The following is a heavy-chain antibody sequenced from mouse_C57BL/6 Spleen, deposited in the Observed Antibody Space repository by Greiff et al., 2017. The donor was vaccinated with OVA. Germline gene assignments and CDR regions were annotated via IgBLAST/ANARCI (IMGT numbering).Heavy chain of an antibody. J-gene: IGHJ4*01. V-gene: IGHV1-81*01. CDR2: IYPRSGNT. CDR1: GYTFTSYG. Sequence: QVQLKESGAELARPGASVKLSCKASGYTFTSYGISWVKQSTGQGLEWIGEIYPRSGNTYYNEKFKGKATLTADKSSSTAYMELRSLTSEDSAVYFCARGDGGYAMDYWGQGTSVTVSS. CDR3: ARGDGGYAMDY. D-gene: IGHD3-3*01.